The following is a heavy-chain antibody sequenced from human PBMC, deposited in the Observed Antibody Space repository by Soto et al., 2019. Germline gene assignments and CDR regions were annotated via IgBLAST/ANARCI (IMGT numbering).Heavy chain of an antibody. CDR1: GGSISSYY. J-gene: IGHJ5*02. D-gene: IGHD6-13*01. CDR3: AREIAAAGGFDP. V-gene: IGHV4-59*01. Sequence: PWETLSLTCTVSGGSISSYYWSWIRQPPGKGLEWIGYIYYSGSTNYNPSLKSRVTISVDTSKNQFSLKLSSVTAADTAVYYCAREIAAAGGFDPWGQGTLVTVSS. CDR2: IYYSGST.